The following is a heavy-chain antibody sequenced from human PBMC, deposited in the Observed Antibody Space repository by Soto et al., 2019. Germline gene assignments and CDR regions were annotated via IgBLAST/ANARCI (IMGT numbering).Heavy chain of an antibody. CDR1: GGTFSSYA. Sequence: QVQLVQSGAEVKKPGSSVKVSCKASGGTFSSYASSWVRQAPGQGRDWMGGIIPIFGTANYAQKFQGRVTITADESTSTDYMELSSLRSEDTAGYYCARDPVVAAGYYGMDVWGQGTTVSVSS. J-gene: IGHJ6*02. CDR2: IIPIFGTA. D-gene: IGHD2-15*01. V-gene: IGHV1-69*12. CDR3: ARDPVVAAGYYGMDV.